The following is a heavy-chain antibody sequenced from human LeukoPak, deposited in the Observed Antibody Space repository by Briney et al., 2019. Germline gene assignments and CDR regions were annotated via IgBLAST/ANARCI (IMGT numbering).Heavy chain of an antibody. CDR2: IRYDGSNK. V-gene: IGHV3-30*02. CDR3: AKDPTDYYYMDV. CDR1: GFAFSSYG. Sequence: GGTLRLSCAASGFAFSSYGMHWVRQAPGKGLEWVAFIRYDGSNKYYADSVKGRFTISRDNSKNTLYLQMNSLRAEDTAVYYCAKDPTDYYYMDVWGKGTTVTVSS. J-gene: IGHJ6*03.